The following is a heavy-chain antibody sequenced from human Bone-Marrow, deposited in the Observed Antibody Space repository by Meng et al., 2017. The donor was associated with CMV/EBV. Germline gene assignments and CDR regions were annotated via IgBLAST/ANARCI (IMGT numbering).Heavy chain of an antibody. CDR2: IYYSGST. CDR3: ARGDFWSGYPFDY. J-gene: IGHJ4*02. V-gene: IGHV4-61*08. D-gene: IGHD3-3*01. CDR1: GGSISSGDYY. Sequence: SETLSLTCTVSGGSISSGDYYWSWIRQPPGKGLEWIGYIYYSGSTNYNPSLKSRVTISVDTSKNQFSLKLSSVTAADTAVYYCARGDFWSGYPFDYWGQGPRSPSPQ.